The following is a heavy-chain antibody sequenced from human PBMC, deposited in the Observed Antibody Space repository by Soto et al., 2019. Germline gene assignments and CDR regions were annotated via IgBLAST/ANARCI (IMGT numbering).Heavy chain of an antibody. CDR3: ARAMVRGVMGNRHDNYYGMDV. CDR2: ISSSSSYI. CDR1: GFTFSSYS. D-gene: IGHD3-10*01. Sequence: GGSLRLSCAASGFTFSSYSMNWVRQAPGKGLEWVSSISSSSSYIYYADSVKGRFTISRDNAKNSLYLQMNSLRAEDTAVYYCARAMVRGVMGNRHDNYYGMDVWGQGTTVTVSS. J-gene: IGHJ6*02. V-gene: IGHV3-21*01.